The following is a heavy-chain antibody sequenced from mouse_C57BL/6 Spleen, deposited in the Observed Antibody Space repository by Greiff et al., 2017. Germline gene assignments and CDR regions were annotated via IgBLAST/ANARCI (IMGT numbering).Heavy chain of an antibody. CDR2: INPSSGYT. CDR1: GYTFTSST. Sequence: VQLQQSGAELARPGASVKMSCKASGYTFTSSTMHWVKQRPGQGLEWIGYINPSSGYTKYNQKFKDKATLTADKSSSTAYMQLSSLTSEDSAGYYCASSYYYGLDYWGQGTTLTVSS. CDR3: ASSYYYGLDY. D-gene: IGHD1-1*01. J-gene: IGHJ2*01. V-gene: IGHV1-4*01.